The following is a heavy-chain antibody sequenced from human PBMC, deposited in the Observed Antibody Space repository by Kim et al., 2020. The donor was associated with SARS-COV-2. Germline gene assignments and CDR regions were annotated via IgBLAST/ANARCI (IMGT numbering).Heavy chain of an antibody. V-gene: IGHV3-15*01. Sequence: TTDCAGPGKGRFTISRDDSKNTLYLQMNSLKTEDTAVYYCTTGRVGATAYGGQGTLVTVSS. CDR2: TT. D-gene: IGHD1-26*01. CDR3: TTGRVGATAY. J-gene: IGHJ4*02.